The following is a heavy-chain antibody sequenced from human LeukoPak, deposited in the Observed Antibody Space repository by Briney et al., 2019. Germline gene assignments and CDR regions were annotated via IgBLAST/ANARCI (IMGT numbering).Heavy chain of an antibody. V-gene: IGHV4-39*01. CDR3: ARFIHLGEYKHYFDY. CDR2: IYYRGST. Sequence: SETLSLTCTVSGGSISSNFYYWGWIRQPPGKGLEWIGNIYYRGSTYYNPSLKSRVSISVDTSKNQFSLKLTSVTAADTAVYYCARFIHLGEYKHYFDYWGQGTLVTVPS. CDR1: GGSISSNFYY. J-gene: IGHJ4*02. D-gene: IGHD3-16*01.